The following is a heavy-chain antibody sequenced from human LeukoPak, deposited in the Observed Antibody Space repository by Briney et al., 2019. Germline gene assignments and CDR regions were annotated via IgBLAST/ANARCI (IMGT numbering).Heavy chain of an antibody. J-gene: IGHJ4*02. CDR1: GYSFSGYF. V-gene: IGHV1-2*02. Sequence: ASVKVSCKASGYSFSGYFIYWVRQAPGQRLELMGWVNPNRGDTNYAQKFQGRVSMTRDTSITTVYMELSRLRSDDTAVYYCARDRAKYDSTDYFDYWGQGTLVTVSS. D-gene: IGHD3-16*01. CDR3: ARDRAKYDSTDYFDY. CDR2: VNPNRGDT.